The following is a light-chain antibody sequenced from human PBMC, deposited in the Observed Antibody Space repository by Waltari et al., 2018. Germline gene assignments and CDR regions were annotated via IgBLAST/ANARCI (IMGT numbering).Light chain of an antibody. CDR3: SSYTSSSTV. CDR1: SSDVGGYNY. Sequence: QSALTQPASVSGSPGQSITISCTGTSSDVGGYNYVSWYQQHPGKAPKLMIYEVSNRPSGFSNRFSGSKSGNTASLPISGLQAEDEADYYCSSYTSSSTVFGGGTKLTVL. J-gene: IGLJ2*01. V-gene: IGLV2-14*01. CDR2: EVS.